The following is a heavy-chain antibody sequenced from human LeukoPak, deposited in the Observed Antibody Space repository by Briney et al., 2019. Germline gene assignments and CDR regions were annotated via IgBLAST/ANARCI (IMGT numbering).Heavy chain of an antibody. V-gene: IGHV1-2*02. CDR2: INPNSGGT. Sequence: GASVKVFCKASGYTFTGYYMHGVRQAPGQGLEWMGWINPNSGGTNYAQKFQGRVTMTRDTSISTAYMALSRLRSDDTAVYYCAREPPYCSSTSCYRGGFDYWGQGTLVTVSS. J-gene: IGHJ4*02. CDR1: GYTFTGYY. CDR3: AREPPYCSSTSCYRGGFDY. D-gene: IGHD2-2*02.